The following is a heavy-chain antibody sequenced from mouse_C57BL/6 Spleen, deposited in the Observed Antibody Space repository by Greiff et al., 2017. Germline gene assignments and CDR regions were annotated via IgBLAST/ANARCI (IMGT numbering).Heavy chain of an antibody. CDR3: EISSHYCDSSDWYFDV. CDR1: GYTFTSYW. V-gene: IGHV1-74*01. J-gene: IGHJ1*03. Sequence: VQLQQPGAELVKPGASVKVSCKASGYTFTSYWMHWVKQRPGQGLEWIGRIHPSDSDTNYKQKFKGKATLTVDKSSSTAYMQLSSLTSEDSAVYYCEISSHYCDSSDWYFDVWGTGTTVTVSS. CDR2: IHPSDSDT. D-gene: IGHD1-1*01.